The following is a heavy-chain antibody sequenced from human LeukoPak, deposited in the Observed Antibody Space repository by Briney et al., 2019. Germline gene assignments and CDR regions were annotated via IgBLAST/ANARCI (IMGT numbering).Heavy chain of an antibody. CDR3: ARDPLLAAGPPYNWFDP. J-gene: IGHJ5*02. CDR1: GYTFTGYY. D-gene: IGHD6-13*01. Sequence: EASVKVSCKASGYTFTGYYMHWVRQAPGQGLEWMGWINPNSGGTNYAQKFQGRVTMTRDTSISTAYMELSRLRSDDTAVYYCARDPLLAAGPPYNWFDPWGQGTLVTVSS. V-gene: IGHV1-2*02. CDR2: INPNSGGT.